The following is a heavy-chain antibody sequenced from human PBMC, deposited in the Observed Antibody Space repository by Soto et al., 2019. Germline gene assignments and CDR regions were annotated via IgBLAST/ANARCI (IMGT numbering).Heavy chain of an antibody. J-gene: IGHJ4*02. CDR3: ATLRGTVTTYVY. V-gene: IGHV4-31*03. CDR2: IYYSGST. Sequence: PSETLSLTCTVSGGSISSGGYYWSWIRQHPGKCLEWIGYIYYSGSTYYNPSLKSRVSIXXXTXXXXXSLXLXXVTXADTAVYYCATLRGTVTTYVYWGQGTLVTVSS. D-gene: IGHD4-17*01. CDR1: GGSISSGGYY.